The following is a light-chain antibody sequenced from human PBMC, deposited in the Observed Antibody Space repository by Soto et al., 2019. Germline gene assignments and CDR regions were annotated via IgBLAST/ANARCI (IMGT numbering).Light chain of an antibody. V-gene: IGKV1-39*01. CDR2: DAS. CDR1: QSIGRH. J-gene: IGKJ5*01. CDR3: QQSYSTLLT. Sequence: DIQMTQSPSSLSASVGDRVTITCRASQSIGRHLNWYQHKPGKAPNLLIYDASTLQSGVPSRFSGGGSGTDFTLTISSLQPEDFATYCCQQSYSTLLTFGQGTRLEIK.